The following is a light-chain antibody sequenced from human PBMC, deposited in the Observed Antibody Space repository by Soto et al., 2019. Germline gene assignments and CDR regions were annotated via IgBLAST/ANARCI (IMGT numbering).Light chain of an antibody. V-gene: IGKV3-11*01. CDR1: QSVSTY. CDR3: QQRSNWHPT. CDR2: DAS. J-gene: IGKJ4*01. Sequence: EIVLIQSQTTLSLSPGERATLSCRASQSVSTYLAWYQQKPGQAPRLLIYDASNRATGIPARFSGSGSGTDFTLSISGLVPEDFAVYYCQQRSNWHPTFGGGTKVEIK.